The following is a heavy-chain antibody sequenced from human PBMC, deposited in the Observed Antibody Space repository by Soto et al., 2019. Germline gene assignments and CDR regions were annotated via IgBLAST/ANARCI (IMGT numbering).Heavy chain of an antibody. V-gene: IGHV5-51*01. CDR3: ATNTMVRGVIHWFDP. J-gene: IGHJ5*02. CDR1: GYSFTSYW. D-gene: IGHD3-10*01. Sequence: GESLKISCKGSGYSFTSYWIGWVRQMPGKGLEWMGIIYPGDSDTRYSPSFQGQVTISADKSISAAYLQWSSLKASDTAMYYCATNTMVRGVIHWFDPWGQGTLVTVSS. CDR2: IYPGDSDT.